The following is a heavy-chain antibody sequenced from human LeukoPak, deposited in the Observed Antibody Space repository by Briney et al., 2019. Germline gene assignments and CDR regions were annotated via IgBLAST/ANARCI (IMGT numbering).Heavy chain of an antibody. CDR1: GYTFTSYG. V-gene: IGHV1-18*01. J-gene: IGHJ6*03. D-gene: IGHD3-3*01. CDR2: ISAYNGNT. CDR3: ARQHSYDFWSGYYAYYYYYYMDV. Sequence: ASVKVSCKASGYTFTSYGISWVRQAPGQGLEWMGWISAYNGNTNYAQKLQGRVTMTTDTSTSTAYMELRSLRSDDTAVYYCARQHSYDFWSGYYAYYYYYYMDVWAKGPRSPSP.